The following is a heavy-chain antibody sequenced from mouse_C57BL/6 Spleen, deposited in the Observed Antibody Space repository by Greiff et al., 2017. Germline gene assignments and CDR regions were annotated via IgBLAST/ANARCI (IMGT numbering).Heavy chain of an antibody. D-gene: IGHD1-1*01. J-gene: IGHJ1*03. CDR1: GYSITSDY. Sequence: EVKVEESGPGLAKPSQTLSLTCSVTGYSITSDYWNWIRKFPGNKLEYMGYISYSGSTYYNPSLKSRISITRDTSKNQYDLQLNSVTTEDTATYYSAREGNYYGSSSYWYFDVWGTGTTVTVSS. CDR2: ISYSGST. CDR3: AREGNYYGSSSYWYFDV. V-gene: IGHV3-8*01.